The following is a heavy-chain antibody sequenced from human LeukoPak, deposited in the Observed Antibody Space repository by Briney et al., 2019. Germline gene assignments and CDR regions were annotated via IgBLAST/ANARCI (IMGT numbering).Heavy chain of an antibody. J-gene: IGHJ1*01. Sequence: ASVKVSCKVSGYTLTELSMHWVRQAPGKGLEWMGGFDPEDGKRNSAQRFQGRVTMTEDTSTDTAYMELSSLRSEDTAVHYCATLVWFGEYAWGQGTLVTVSS. CDR1: GYTLTELS. CDR3: ATLVWFGEYA. CDR2: FDPEDGKR. V-gene: IGHV1-24*01. D-gene: IGHD3-10*01.